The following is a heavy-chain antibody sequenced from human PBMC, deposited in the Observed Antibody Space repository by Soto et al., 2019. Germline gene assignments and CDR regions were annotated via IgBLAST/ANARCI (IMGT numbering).Heavy chain of an antibody. Sequence: GGSLRLSCAASGFTFSSYAMSWVRQAPGKGLEWVSAISGSGGSTYYADSVKGRFTISRDNSKNTLYLQMNSLRAEDTAVYYCAKSGGSNTVTSFQADLYYMDVWGKGTTVTVSS. V-gene: IGHV3-23*01. CDR3: AKSGGSNTVTSFQADLYYMDV. J-gene: IGHJ6*03. CDR1: GFTFSSYA. D-gene: IGHD4-17*01. CDR2: ISGSGGST.